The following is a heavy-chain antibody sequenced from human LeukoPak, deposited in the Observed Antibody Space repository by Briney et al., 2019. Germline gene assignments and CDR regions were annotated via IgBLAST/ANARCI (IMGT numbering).Heavy chain of an antibody. CDR2: IKQDGSEK. V-gene: IGHV3-7*01. CDR3: ARTTADTLGAFDY. D-gene: IGHD3-16*01. CDR1: GFTFSSYW. J-gene: IGHJ4*02. Sequence: GGSLRLSCAASGFTFSSYWMSWVRQAPGKGLEWVANIKQDGSEKYYVDSVKGRFTISRDNAKNSLYLQMNSLRAEDTALYYCARTTADTLGAFDYWGQGTLVTVSS.